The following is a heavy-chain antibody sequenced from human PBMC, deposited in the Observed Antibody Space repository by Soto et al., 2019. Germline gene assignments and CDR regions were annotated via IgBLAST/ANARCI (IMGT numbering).Heavy chain of an antibody. CDR3: ARGPGYSGYLYYFDY. J-gene: IGHJ4*02. CDR1: GGSFSGYY. CDR2: INHSGST. V-gene: IGHV4-34*01. D-gene: IGHD5-12*01. Sequence: PSETLSLTCAVYGGSFSGYYWSWIRQPPGKGLEWIGEINHSGSTNYNPSLKSRVTISVDTSKNQFSLKLSSVTAADAAVYYCARGPGYSGYLYYFDYWGQGTLVTVSS.